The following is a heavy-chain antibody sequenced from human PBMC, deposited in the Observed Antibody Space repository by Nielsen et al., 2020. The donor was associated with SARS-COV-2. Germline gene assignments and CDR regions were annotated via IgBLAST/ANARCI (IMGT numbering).Heavy chain of an antibody. CDR1: GDTLTQLS. Sequence: ASVKVSCKVPGDTLTQLSMHWVRQVPGKGLEWMGEFDPEDGETTYAQKLQGRITMTEDTSIDTAYLDLSSLSSDDTAVYYCATDSPFGVVIYALAHWGQGTLVTVSS. CDR3: ATDSPFGVVIYALAH. D-gene: IGHD3-3*01. J-gene: IGHJ4*02. V-gene: IGHV1-24*01. CDR2: FDPEDGET.